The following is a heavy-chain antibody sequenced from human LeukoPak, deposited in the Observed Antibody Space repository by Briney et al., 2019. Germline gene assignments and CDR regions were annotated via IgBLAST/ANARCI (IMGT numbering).Heavy chain of an antibody. CDR1: GFTFSAHG. D-gene: IGHD3-10*01. V-gene: IGHV3-33*06. J-gene: IGHJ4*02. CDR2: TWYDGSSE. Sequence: GGSLRLSCAASGFTFSAHGMHSVRQAPGKGLEWVALTWYDGSSEYYAASVKGRLTISRDNSKNTLYLQMNSLRAEDTAVYYCAKDRGVVRGVDYWGQGTLVTVSS. CDR3: AKDRGVVRGVDY.